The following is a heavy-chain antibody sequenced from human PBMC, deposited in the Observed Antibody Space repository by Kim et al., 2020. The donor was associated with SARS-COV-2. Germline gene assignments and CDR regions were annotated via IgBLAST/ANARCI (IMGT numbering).Heavy chain of an antibody. CDR2: VNTDGSRI. CDR3: TRSDGGSSLFDF. D-gene: IGHD2-15*01. Sequence: GGSLRLSCAASGFTFNNYWMHWVRQAPGKGLEWVSHVNTDGSRINYADSLKGRFTISRDNAKNTLYLQMNSLSAEDTAVYYCTRSDGGSSLFDFWCQGTL. V-gene: IGHV3-74*01. CDR1: GFTFNNYW. J-gene: IGHJ4*02.